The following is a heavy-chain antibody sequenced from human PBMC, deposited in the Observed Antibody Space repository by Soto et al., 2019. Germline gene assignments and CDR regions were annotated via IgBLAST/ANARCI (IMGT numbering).Heavy chain of an antibody. Sequence: EVQLVESGGGLVKPGGSLRLSCAASGFTFSTYSMNWVRQAPGEGLAWVSSITSRSSYMYYADSVKGRFTIARDKAKNSLYLQMNSLRAEDTTVYYCARDQVLDWREQSYYYDYGMDVLGQGTTVTVSS. CDR2: ITSRSSYM. D-gene: IGHD3-9*01. CDR1: GFTFSTYS. J-gene: IGHJ6*02. V-gene: IGHV3-21*01. CDR3: ARDQVLDWREQSYYYDYGMDV.